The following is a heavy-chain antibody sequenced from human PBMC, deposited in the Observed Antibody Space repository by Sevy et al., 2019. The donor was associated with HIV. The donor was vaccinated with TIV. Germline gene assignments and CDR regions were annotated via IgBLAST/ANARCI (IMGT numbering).Heavy chain of an antibody. V-gene: IGHV3-33*01. CDR1: GFTFSSYG. J-gene: IGHJ4*02. CDR2: IWYDGSNK. CDR3: ARDWSAFGSGSDY. Sequence: GGSLRLSCAASGFTFSSYGMHWVRQAPGKGLEWVAVIWYDGSNKYYADSVKGRFTIYRDNSKNTLYLQMNSLRAEDTAVYYCARDWSAFGSGSDYWGQGTLVTVSS. D-gene: IGHD6-19*01.